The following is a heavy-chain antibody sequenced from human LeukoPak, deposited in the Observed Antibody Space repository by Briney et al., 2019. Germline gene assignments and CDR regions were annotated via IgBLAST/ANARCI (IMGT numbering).Heavy chain of an antibody. V-gene: IGHV3-20*04. J-gene: IGHJ4*02. CDR1: GFTFDDYG. CDR2: INWNGGST. D-gene: IGHD3-22*01. CDR3: AKDPTHYRVWDYYETIGLSY. Sequence: GGSLRLSRAASGFTFDDYGMSWVRQAPGKGLEWVSGINWNGGSTGYADSVKGRFTISRDNSKNTLNLQMNSLRAGDTAVYYCAKDPTHYRVWDYYETIGLSYWGQGTLVTVSS.